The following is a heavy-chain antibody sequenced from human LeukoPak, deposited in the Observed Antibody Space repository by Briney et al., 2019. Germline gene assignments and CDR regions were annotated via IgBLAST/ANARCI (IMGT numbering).Heavy chain of an antibody. CDR3: ARAVAGPLASYFDY. CDR2: IIPIFGTA. J-gene: IGHJ4*02. D-gene: IGHD6-19*01. CDR1: GGTFSSYA. Sequence: SVKVSCKASGGTFSSYAISWVRQAPGQGLEWKGGIIPIFGTANYAQKFQGRVTTTADESTSTAYMELSSLRSEDTAVYYCARAVAGPLASYFDYWGQGTLVTVSS. V-gene: IGHV1-69*13.